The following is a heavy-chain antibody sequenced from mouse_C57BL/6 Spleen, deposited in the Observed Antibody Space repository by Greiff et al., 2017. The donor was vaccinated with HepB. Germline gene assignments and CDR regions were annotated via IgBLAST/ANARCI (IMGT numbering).Heavy chain of an antibody. D-gene: IGHD2-4*01. CDR1: GFTFSSYG. V-gene: IGHV5-6*01. CDR3: ARHDYDYDKGYAMDY. J-gene: IGHJ4*01. CDR2: ISSGGSYT. Sequence: EVQVVESGGDLVKPGGSLKLSCAASGFTFSSYGMSWVRQTPDKRLEWVATISSGGSYTYYPDSVKGRFTISRDNAKNTLYLQMSSLKSEDTAMYYCARHDYDYDKGYAMDYWGQGTSVTVSS.